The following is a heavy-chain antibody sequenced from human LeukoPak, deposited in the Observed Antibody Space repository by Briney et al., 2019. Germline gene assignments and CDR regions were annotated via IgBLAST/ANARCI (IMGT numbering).Heavy chain of an antibody. V-gene: IGHV4-30-2*01. Sequence: SETLSLICTVSGASISSGTYSWSCIRQPPGEGLAWIGYIYHTASTYYNPSLKRPVTISVDRSKNQFSLNLTFVTAADTALYYCARGDGSGSGRWFDPWGQGTLITVSS. D-gene: IGHD3-10*01. J-gene: IGHJ5*02. CDR3: ARGDGSGSGRWFDP. CDR1: GASISSGTYS. CDR2: IYHTAST.